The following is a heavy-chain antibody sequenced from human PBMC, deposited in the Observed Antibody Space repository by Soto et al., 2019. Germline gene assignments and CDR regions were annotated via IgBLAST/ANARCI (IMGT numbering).Heavy chain of an antibody. V-gene: IGHV4-59*08. CDR1: GGSISSFY. CDR3: ARQRGSGLGYFQH. J-gene: IGHJ1*01. D-gene: IGHD6-25*01. Sequence: SETLSLTCTVSGGSISSFYWSWIRQPPGKALEWVGYIFYSGTTNYSPSLKGRVTMSVDTSKNEFSLNLNSVTAADTAVYYCARQRGSGLGYFQHWGPGTLVTVSS. CDR2: IFYSGTT.